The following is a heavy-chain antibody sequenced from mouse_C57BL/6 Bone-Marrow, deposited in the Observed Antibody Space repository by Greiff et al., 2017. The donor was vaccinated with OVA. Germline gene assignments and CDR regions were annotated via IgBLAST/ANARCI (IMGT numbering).Heavy chain of an antibody. J-gene: IGHJ1*03. CDR1: GFSLTSYG. CDR2: IWSGGST. Sequence: QVQLQQSGPGLVQPSQSLSITCTVSGFSLTSYGVHWVRQSPGKGLEWLGVIWSGGSTDYNAAFISRLSISKDNSKSQVFFKMNSLQADDTAIYYCARNVRSTYWYFDVWGTGTTVTVSS. CDR3: ARNVRSTYWYFDV. D-gene: IGHD1-1*01. V-gene: IGHV2-2*01.